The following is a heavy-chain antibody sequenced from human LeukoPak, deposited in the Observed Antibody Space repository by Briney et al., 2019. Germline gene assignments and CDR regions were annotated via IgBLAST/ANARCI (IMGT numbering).Heavy chain of an antibody. CDR3: CSDGSVDH. Sequence: GGSRSPSSAVSAFTLADLYTEWVSPAPESGMGWVGRSRNRVKQYTTNNAASGKGKFTISRDDAKSTLYLQMNGLETEDTAVYYCCSDGSVDHWGQGTLVSVSS. J-gene: IGHJ4*02. D-gene: IGHD6-25*01. CDR1: AFTLADLY. V-gene: IGHV3-72*01. CDR2: SRNRVKQYTT.